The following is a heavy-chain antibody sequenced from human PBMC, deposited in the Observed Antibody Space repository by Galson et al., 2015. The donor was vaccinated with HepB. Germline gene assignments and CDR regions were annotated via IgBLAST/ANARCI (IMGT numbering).Heavy chain of an antibody. CDR2: ISYDGSNK. V-gene: IGHV3-30-3*01. CDR1: GFTVSSNY. J-gene: IGHJ6*03. CDR3: ARDLTTAVAGMDV. D-gene: IGHD6-19*01. Sequence: SLRLSCAASGFTVSSNYMSWVRQAPGKGLEWVAVISYDGSNKYYADSVKGRFTISRDNSKNTLYLQMNSLRAEDTAVYYCARDLTTAVAGMDVWGKGTTVTVSS.